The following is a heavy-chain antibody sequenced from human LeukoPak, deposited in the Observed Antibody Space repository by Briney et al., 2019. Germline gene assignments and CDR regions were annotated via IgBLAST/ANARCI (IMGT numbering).Heavy chain of an antibody. J-gene: IGHJ5*02. CDR3: ARWGCSSTSCYDSTNWFDP. D-gene: IGHD2-2*01. Sequence: SETLSLTCTVSGYSISSGYYWGWIRQPPGKGLEWIGSIYHSGSTYYNPSLKSRVTISVDTSKNQFSLKLSSVTAADTAVYYCARWGCSSTSCYDSTNWFDPWGQGTLVTVSS. V-gene: IGHV4-38-2*02. CDR2: IYHSGST. CDR1: GYSISSGYY.